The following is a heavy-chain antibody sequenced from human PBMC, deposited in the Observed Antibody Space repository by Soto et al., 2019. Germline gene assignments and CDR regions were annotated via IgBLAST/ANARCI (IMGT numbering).Heavy chain of an antibody. D-gene: IGHD4-17*01. CDR2: ISSSSSTI. J-gene: IGHJ6*02. Sequence: EVQLVESGGGLVQPGGSLRLSCAASGFTFSSYSTNWVRQAPGKGLEWVSYISSSSSTIYYADSVKGRFTISRDNAKNSLYLQMNSLRDEDTAVYYCARHTYGDYVNYYGMDVWGQGTTVTVSS. CDR1: GFTFSSYS. V-gene: IGHV3-48*02. CDR3: ARHTYGDYVNYYGMDV.